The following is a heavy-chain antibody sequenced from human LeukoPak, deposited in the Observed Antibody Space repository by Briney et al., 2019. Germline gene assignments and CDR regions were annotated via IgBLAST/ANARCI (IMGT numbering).Heavy chain of an antibody. CDR2: FYSGGIT. CDR3: AKDRGGSRVGATPDGGYFDY. V-gene: IGHV3-66*01. J-gene: IGHJ4*02. D-gene: IGHD1-26*01. CDR1: GFSVSSNY. Sequence: GGSLRLSCAASGFSVSSNYMSWVRQAPGKGLEWVSVFYSGGITYYADSVKGRFTISRDNSKNTLYLQMNSLRADDTAVYYCAKDRGGSRVGATPDGGYFDYWGQGTLVTVSS.